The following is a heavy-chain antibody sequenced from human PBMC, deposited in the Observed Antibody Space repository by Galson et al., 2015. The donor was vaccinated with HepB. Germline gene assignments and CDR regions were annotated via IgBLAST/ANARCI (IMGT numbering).Heavy chain of an antibody. V-gene: IGHV3-30*02. CDR3: AKGSDSSSWPRGRRDYYGMDV. CDR1: GFTFSSYG. D-gene: IGHD6-13*01. J-gene: IGHJ6*02. CDR2: IRYDGSNK. Sequence: SLRLSCAASGFTFSSYGMHWVRQAPGKGLEWVAFIRYDGSNKYYADSVKGRFTISRDNSKNTLYLQMNSLRAEDTAVYYCAKGSDSSSWPRGRRDYYGMDVWGQGTTVTVSS.